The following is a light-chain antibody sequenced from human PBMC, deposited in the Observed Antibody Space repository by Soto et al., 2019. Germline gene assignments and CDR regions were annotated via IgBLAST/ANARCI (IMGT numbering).Light chain of an antibody. CDR1: QTVLHNY. CDR2: GAS. Sequence: EIVLPQSQGTLSLSPGASAPLSCRASQTVLHNYLAWHQQKPGQTPRLLVYGASNRATGIPDRFSGSGSGTDFTLTISRLEPEEFAVYYCQKHGSSPITVGQGTRLEIK. V-gene: IGKV3-20*01. J-gene: IGKJ5*01. CDR3: QKHGSSPIT.